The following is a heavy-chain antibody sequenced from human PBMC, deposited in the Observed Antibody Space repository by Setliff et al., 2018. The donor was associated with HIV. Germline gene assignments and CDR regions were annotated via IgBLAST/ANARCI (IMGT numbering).Heavy chain of an antibody. D-gene: IGHD3-10*01. V-gene: IGHV4-39*07. J-gene: IGHJ4*02. CDR1: GGSISSSSYY. CDR3: ARVLYRGSGSYYFDY. Sequence: PSETLSLTCTVSGGSISSSSYYWGWSRQPPGKGLEWIGSIYYSGSTYYNPSLKSRVTISVDTSKNQFSLKLSSVTAADTAVYYCARVLYRGSGSYYFDYWGQGTLVTVS. CDR2: IYYSGST.